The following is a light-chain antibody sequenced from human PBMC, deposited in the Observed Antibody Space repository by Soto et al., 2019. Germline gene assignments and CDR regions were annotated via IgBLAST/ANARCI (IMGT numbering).Light chain of an antibody. CDR3: QSYDISLHNYV. J-gene: IGLJ1*01. V-gene: IGLV1-40*01. CDR2: GDN. Sequence: QSLLTQPPSVSGAPGQRVSISCTGSTSNIGAPYDVHWYQHLPGTAPKLLIYGDNNRPSGVPDRFSGSKYGTSASLAITRLQAEDEADYYCQSYDISLHNYVFGTGTKVTVL. CDR1: TSNIGAPYD.